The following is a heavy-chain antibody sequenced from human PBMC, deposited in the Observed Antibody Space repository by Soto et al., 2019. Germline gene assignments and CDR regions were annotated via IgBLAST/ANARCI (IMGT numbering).Heavy chain of an antibody. CDR2: IIPILGIA. V-gene: IGHV1-69*08. CDR1: GGTFSSYT. CDR3: AREDDRDAYRH. J-gene: IGHJ4*02. D-gene: IGHD3-22*01. Sequence: QVQLVQSGAEVKKPGSSVKVSCKASGGTFSSYTISWVRQAPGQGLEWMGRIIPILGIANYAQKFQGRVTITADKSTSTAYMELSSLRSEDTAVYYCAREDDRDAYRHWGQGTLVTVSS.